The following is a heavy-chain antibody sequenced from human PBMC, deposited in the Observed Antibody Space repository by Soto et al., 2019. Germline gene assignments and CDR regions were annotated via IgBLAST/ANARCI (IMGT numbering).Heavy chain of an antibody. CDR1: GYNFINYW. D-gene: IGHD2-15*01. V-gene: IGHV5-51*03. Sequence: EVQLVQSGAEVKKPGESLKISCKGSGYNFINYWIGWVRQMPGKGLEWMGIIYPGDSVTRYSPSFQGQVNFSADKSISTAYLEWSSLKASDTAIYYFARRGDGVVVPAPYCGQGTLVTVSS. J-gene: IGHJ4*02. CDR3: ARRGDGVVVPAPY. CDR2: IYPGDSVT.